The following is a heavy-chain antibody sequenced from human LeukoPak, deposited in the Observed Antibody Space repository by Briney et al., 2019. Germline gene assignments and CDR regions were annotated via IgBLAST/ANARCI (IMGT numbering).Heavy chain of an antibody. Sequence: ASVKVSCKASGYTFTGYYMHWVRQAPGQGLEWMGWINPNSGGTNYAQKFQGRVTMTRDTSISTAYMELSRLRSDDPAVYYCARDPPTYYGMDVWGQGTTVTVSS. CDR2: INPNSGGT. CDR1: GYTFTGYY. V-gene: IGHV1-2*02. J-gene: IGHJ6*02. CDR3: ARDPPTYYGMDV.